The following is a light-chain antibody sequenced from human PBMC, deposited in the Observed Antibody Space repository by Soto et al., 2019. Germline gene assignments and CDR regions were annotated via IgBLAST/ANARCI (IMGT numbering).Light chain of an antibody. V-gene: IGLV3-1*01. J-gene: IGLJ3*02. CDR3: CSYAHTSRV. CDR1: ELGDKS. Sequence: SYELTQPPSVSVSPGQTASITCSGDELGDKSASWYQQKPGQSPVLVIFEDNKRPSGIPERFSGSKSGNTASLTISWLQAEDEADYYCCSYAHTSRVFGGGTQLTVL. CDR2: EDN.